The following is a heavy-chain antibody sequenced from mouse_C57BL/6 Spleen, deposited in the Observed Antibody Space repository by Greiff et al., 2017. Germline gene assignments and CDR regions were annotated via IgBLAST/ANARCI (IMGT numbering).Heavy chain of an antibody. D-gene: IGHD4-1*01. CDR2: INPNNGGT. Sequence: VQLKQSGPELVKPGAPVKISCKASGYTFTDYYMNWGKQSHGKSLEWIGDINPNNGGTSYNQKFKGKATLTVDKSSSTAYMELRNLTSEDSAVYYWAGPNWGVFAYWGQGTLVTVSA. V-gene: IGHV1-26*01. CDR1: GYTFTDYY. J-gene: IGHJ3*01. CDR3: AGPNWGVFAY.